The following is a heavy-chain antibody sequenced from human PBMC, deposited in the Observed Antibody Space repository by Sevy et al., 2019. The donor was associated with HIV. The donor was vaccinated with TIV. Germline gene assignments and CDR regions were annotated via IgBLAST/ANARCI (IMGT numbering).Heavy chain of an antibody. CDR1: GGSIRSGDYY. D-gene: IGHD2-2*01. CDR3: ARYCISTSPHNWFDP. V-gene: IGHV4-30-4*01. CDR2: IYYSGTT. Sequence: SETLSLTCTVSGGSIRSGDYYWSWIRQSPGKGLEWIGYIYYSGTTYYNPSLKSRVTMSVDTSKNQFSLKLTSVTAAETAVYFCARYCISTSPHNWFDPWGQRTLVTVSS. J-gene: IGHJ5*02.